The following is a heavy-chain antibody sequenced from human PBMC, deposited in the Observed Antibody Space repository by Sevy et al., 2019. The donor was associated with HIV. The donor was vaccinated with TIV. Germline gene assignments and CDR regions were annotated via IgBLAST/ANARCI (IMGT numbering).Heavy chain of an antibody. V-gene: IGHV3-7*01. CDR2: IKQDGSEK. D-gene: IGHD6-13*01. J-gene: IGHJ4*02. CDR1: GFTFSTYW. CDR3: ARAPVGSGWYFPRGIDY. Sequence: GGSLRLSCAASGFTFSTYWMTWVRQAPGEGREWVANIKQDGSEKYYAESVKGRHTVSRDNTKNTLYLQLNSMRAEDTAIYYCARAPVGSGWYFPRGIDYWGQGTLVTVSS.